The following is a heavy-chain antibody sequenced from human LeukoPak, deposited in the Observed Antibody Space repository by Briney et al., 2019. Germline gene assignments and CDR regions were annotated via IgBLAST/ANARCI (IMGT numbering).Heavy chain of an antibody. CDR3: ARGPSGVVPAAIGGCWFDP. D-gene: IGHD2-2*01. V-gene: IGHV4-34*01. CDR2: INHSGST. CDR1: GGSFSGYY. Sequence: SETPSLTCAVYGGSFSGYYWSWIRQPPGKGLEWIGEINHSGSTNYNPSLKSRVTISVDTSKNQFSLKLSSVAAADTAVYYCARGPSGVVPAAIGGCWFDPWGQGTLVTVSS. J-gene: IGHJ5*02.